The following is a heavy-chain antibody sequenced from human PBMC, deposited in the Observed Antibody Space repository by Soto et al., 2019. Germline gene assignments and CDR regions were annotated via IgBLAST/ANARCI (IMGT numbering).Heavy chain of an antibody. CDR1: GGSISSYH. CDR2: IFYSGST. V-gene: IGHV4-59*01. D-gene: IGHD5-12*01. J-gene: IGHJ4*02. Sequence: SETLSLTCTVSGGSISSYHWNWIRQPPGKGLEWVGSIFYSGSTNYNPSLKRRVTTTVDTSKNQMSLKLSSVTAADKTVYYCARGYSGYDDYGAYGYYFDYWGQGTLVTVSS. CDR3: ARGYSGYDDYGAYGYYFDY.